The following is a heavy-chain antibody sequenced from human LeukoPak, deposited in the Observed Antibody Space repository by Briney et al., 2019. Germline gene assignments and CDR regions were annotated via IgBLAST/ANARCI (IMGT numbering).Heavy chain of an antibody. CDR3: ARGLWLYFYWYYFDY. CDR2: INHSGST. J-gene: IGHJ4*02. CDR1: GGSFSGYY. V-gene: IGHV4-34*01. D-gene: IGHD2-21*02. Sequence: PSETLSLTCAVYGGSFSGYYWSWIRQPPGKGLEWIGEINHSGSTNYNPSLKSRVTISVDTSKNQFSLKLSSVTAADTAVYYCARGLWLYFYWYYFDYWGQGTLVTVSS.